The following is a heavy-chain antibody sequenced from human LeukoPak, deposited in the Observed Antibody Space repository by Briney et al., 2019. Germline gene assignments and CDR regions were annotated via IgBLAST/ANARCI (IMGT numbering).Heavy chain of an antibody. Sequence: PSQTLSLTCSVSGGSIGSYYWSWIRQPPGKGLEWIGYIYYSGSTNSNPSLKSRVTISVDTSKSQFSLRLISVTAADTAVYYCARALNPPHYGGNFDYWGQGTLVTVSS. D-gene: IGHD4-23*01. J-gene: IGHJ4*02. CDR2: IYYSGST. CDR3: ARALNPPHYGGNFDY. CDR1: GGSIGSYY. V-gene: IGHV4-59*01.